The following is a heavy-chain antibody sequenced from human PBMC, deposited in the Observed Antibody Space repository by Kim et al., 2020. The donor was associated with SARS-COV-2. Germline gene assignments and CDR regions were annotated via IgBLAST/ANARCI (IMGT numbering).Heavy chain of an antibody. D-gene: IGHD6-19*01. CDR3: SSWGAWGADSVAHRLNWFDP. CDR1: GGSISSYY. J-gene: IGHJ5*02. Sequence: SETLSLTCTVSGGSISSYYWSWIRQPPGKGLEWIGYIYYSGSTNYNPSLKSRVTISVDTSKNQFSLKLSSVTAADTAVYYCSSWGAWGADSVAHRLNWFDPWGQGTLVTVSS. V-gene: IGHV4-59*13. CDR2: IYYSGST.